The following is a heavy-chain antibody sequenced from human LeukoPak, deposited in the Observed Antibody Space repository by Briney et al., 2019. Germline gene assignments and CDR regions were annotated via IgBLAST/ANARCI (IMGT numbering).Heavy chain of an antibody. CDR3: AREASLYCSGNDCYWAFDR. CDR1: GFTFSSYW. V-gene: IGHV3-7*01. CDR2: IKQDETKT. D-gene: IGHD2-15*01. Sequence: PGGSLRLSCAASGFTFSSYWMSWVRQAPGKGPEWVANIKQDETKTYYVDSVKDRFTISRDNARNSLSLQMNSLRAEDTAMYYCAREASLYCSGNDCYWAFDRWGQGTRVTVSS. J-gene: IGHJ5*02.